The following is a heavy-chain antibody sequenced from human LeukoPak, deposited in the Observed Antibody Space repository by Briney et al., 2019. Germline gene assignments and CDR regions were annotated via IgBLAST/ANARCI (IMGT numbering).Heavy chain of an antibody. J-gene: IGHJ3*02. CDR3: ARKDTDDAFDI. CDR1: GFTVSSNY. D-gene: IGHD4-17*01. Sequence: GGYLRLSCAASGFTVSSNYMSWVRQAPGKGLEWVSVIYSGGSTYYADSVKGRFTISRDNSKNTLYLQMNSLRAEDTAVYYCARKDTDDAFDIWGQGTMVTVSS. CDR2: IYSGGST. V-gene: IGHV3-53*01.